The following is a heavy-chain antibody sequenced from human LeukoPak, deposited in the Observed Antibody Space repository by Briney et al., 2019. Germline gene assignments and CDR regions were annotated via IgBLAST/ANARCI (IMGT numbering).Heavy chain of an antibody. CDR3: AREGHYSSGWYGWRKYFDY. J-gene: IGHJ4*02. CDR2: TYYRSKWYN. CDR1: GDSVSSNSAA. V-gene: IGHV6-1*01. D-gene: IGHD6-19*01. Sequence: QTLSLTCAISGDSVSSNSAAWNWIRQSPSRGLEWLGRTYYRSKWYNDYAVSVKSRITINPDTSKNQFSLQLNSVTPEDTAVYYCAREGHYSSGWYGWRKYFDYWGQGTLVTVSS.